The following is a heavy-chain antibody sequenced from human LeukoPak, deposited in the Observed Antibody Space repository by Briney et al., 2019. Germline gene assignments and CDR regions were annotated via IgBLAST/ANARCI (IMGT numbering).Heavy chain of an antibody. CDR3: ARGATAGRGAFDY. CDR2: ISSSNSTI. Sequence: GGSLRLSCAASGFTFSGYSMKWVRQAPGKGLEWVSYISSSNSTIYYADSVKGRFTISRDNAKNSLYLQMNSLRAEDTAVYYCARGATAGRGAFDYWGQGTLVTVSS. V-gene: IGHV3-48*01. CDR1: GFTFSGYS. D-gene: IGHD6-13*01. J-gene: IGHJ4*02.